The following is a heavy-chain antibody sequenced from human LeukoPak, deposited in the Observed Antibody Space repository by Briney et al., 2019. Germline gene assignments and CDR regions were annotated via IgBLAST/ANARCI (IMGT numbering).Heavy chain of an antibody. CDR3: ARDEGGY. CDR2: IYHSGST. V-gene: IGHV4-38-2*02. Sequence: KGLEWIGSIYHSGSTYYNPSLKSRVTISVDTSKNQFSLKLSSVTAADTAVYYCARDEGGYWGQGTLVTVSS. J-gene: IGHJ4*02.